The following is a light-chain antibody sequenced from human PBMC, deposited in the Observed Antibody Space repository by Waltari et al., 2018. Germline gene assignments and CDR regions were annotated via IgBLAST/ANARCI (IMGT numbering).Light chain of an antibody. J-gene: IGKJ3*01. V-gene: IGKV3-20*01. CDR2: AAS. CDR1: QSVSSNS. Sequence: EIVLTQYAGTLSLSTGERATVSCRASQSVSSNSLARYQQKPVQAPRLLIYAASSRATGIPDRFSGSGSGTDFTLTISRLEPEDFAVYYCQQYGSSPRTFGPGTKVDVK. CDR3: QQYGSSPRT.